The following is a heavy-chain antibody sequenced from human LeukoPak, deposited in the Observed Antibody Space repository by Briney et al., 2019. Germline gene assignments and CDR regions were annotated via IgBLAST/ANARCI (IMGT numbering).Heavy chain of an antibody. CDR2: IYYSGST. D-gene: IGHD3-22*01. J-gene: IGHJ3*02. CDR3: ARLTSSGYSLDAFDI. CDR1: GGSISSYY. Sequence: SETLSLTCTVSGGSISSYYWSWIRQPPGKGLEWIGYIYYSGSTNYNPSLKSRVTISVDTSKNQFSLKLSSVTAADTAVYYCARLTSSGYSLDAFDIWGQGTMVTVSS. V-gene: IGHV4-59*08.